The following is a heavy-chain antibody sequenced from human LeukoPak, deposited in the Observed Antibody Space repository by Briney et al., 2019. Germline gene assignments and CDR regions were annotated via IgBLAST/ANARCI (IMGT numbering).Heavy chain of an antibody. CDR1: GFTFSSYS. CDR3: ARDLGGSYGGGGAFDI. V-gene: IGHV3-21*01. D-gene: IGHD1-26*01. CDR2: ISSRSYI. J-gene: IGHJ3*02. Sequence: GGSLRLSCAASGFTFSSYSMNWVRQAPGKGLEWVSSISSRSYIYYSDSVEGRFTISRDNAKNLLYLQMKSLKAEDTAVYYWARDLGGSYGGGGAFDIWGQGTMVTVSS.